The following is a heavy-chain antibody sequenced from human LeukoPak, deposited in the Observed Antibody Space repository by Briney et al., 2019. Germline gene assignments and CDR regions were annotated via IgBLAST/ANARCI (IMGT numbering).Heavy chain of an antibody. CDR3: ARHEWRTVTTHFDY. J-gene: IGHJ4*02. CDR2: IYHSGST. D-gene: IGHD4-17*01. V-gene: IGHV4-59*08. CDR1: GGSISSYY. Sequence: SETLSLTCTVSGGSISSYYWSWIRQPPGKGLGWIGYIYHSGSTNYNPSLKSRVTISLDTSKNQFSLKLSSVTAADTAVYYCARHEWRTVTTHFDYWGQGTLVTVSS.